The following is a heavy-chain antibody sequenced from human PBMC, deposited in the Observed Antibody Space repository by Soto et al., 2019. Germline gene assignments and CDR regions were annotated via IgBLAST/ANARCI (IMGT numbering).Heavy chain of an antibody. CDR2: IIPIFGTA. CDR1: GGTFSSDT. V-gene: IGHV1-69*13. Sequence: SVKVSCKASGGTFSSDTISWVRQAPGQGLEWMGGIIPIFGTANYAQKFQGRVTITADESTSTAYMELSSLRSEDTAVYYCARAGDSGYDRYYFDYWGQGTLVTVSS. D-gene: IGHD5-12*01. J-gene: IGHJ4*02. CDR3: ARAGDSGYDRYYFDY.